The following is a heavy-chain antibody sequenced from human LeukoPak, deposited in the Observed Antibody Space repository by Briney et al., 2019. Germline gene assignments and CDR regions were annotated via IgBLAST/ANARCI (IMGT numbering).Heavy chain of an antibody. V-gene: IGHV3-48*03. CDR1: GFIFSSYE. CDR3: ARDDSYGLDY. J-gene: IGHJ4*02. Sequence: HTGGSLRLSCAASGFIFSSYEMNWVRQAPGKGLEWVSYISSSGSTIYYADSVKGRFTISRDNAKNSLYLQMNSLRAEDTAVYYCARDDSYGLDYWGQGTLVTVSS. D-gene: IGHD5-18*01. CDR2: ISSSGSTI.